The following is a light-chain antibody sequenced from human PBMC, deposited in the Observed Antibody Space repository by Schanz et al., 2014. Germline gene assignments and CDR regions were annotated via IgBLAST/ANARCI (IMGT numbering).Light chain of an antibody. CDR1: QSVSSSY. CDR3: QHYNNWPPYT. CDR2: AAS. Sequence: EIVLTQSPGTLSLSPGERATLSCRASQSVSSSYLAWYQQKPGQAPRLLIYAASNRATGIPARFSGSGSGTDFTLTISSLQSEDFAVYYCQHYNNWPPYTFGQGTKLEIK. J-gene: IGKJ2*01. V-gene: IGKV3-20*01.